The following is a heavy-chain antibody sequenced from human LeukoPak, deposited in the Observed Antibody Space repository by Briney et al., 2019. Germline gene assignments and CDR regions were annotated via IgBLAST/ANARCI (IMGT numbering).Heavy chain of an antibody. V-gene: IGHV1-18*01. CDR3: ARQSYVWGSYRPDDAFDI. CDR2: ISAYNGNT. Sequence: ASVKVSCKASGYTFTRYGISWVRQAPGQGLEWVGWISAYNGNTNYAQKLQGRVIMTTDTSTSTAYMELRSLRSDDTAVYYCARQSYVWGSYRPDDAFDIWGQGTMVTVSS. CDR1: GYTFTRYG. J-gene: IGHJ3*02. D-gene: IGHD3-16*02.